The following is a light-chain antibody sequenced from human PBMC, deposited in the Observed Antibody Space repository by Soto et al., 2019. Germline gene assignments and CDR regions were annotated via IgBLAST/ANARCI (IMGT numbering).Light chain of an antibody. Sequence: QSVLTQPPSVSGAPGQRVTISCTGSGSNIGAGYVVHWYQHRPGTAPKLLVFGDSHRPSGVPDRFSGSKSGTSASLAITGLQAEDEGDYYCQSYDSTLDARYVFGTGTKVTVL. CDR2: GDS. CDR3: QSYDSTLDARYV. V-gene: IGLV1-40*01. CDR1: GSNIGAGYV. J-gene: IGLJ1*01.